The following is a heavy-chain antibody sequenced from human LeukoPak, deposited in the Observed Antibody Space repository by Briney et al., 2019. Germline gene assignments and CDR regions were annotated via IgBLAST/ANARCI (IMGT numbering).Heavy chain of an antibody. CDR3: AREPTYSSSWYSSCDY. D-gene: IGHD6-13*01. J-gene: IGHJ4*02. CDR1: GFTFSSYS. CDR2: ISSSSSTI. V-gene: IGHV3-48*01. Sequence: GGSLRLSCAASGFTFSSYSMNWVRQAPGKGLEWVSYISSSSSTIYYADSVKGRFTISRDNAKNSLYLQMNSLRAEDTAVYYCAREPTYSSSWYSSCDYWGQGTLVTVSS.